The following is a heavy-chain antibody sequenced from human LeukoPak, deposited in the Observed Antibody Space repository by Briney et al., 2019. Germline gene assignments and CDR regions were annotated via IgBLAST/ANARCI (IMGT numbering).Heavy chain of an antibody. Sequence: ASVKVSCKASGYTFTSYYMHWVRQAPGQGLEWMVIINPSGGSTSYAQKFQGRVTMTRDTSTSTVYMELSSLRSEDTAVYYCARDFHSTYYYDSSGYQGESDYWGQGTLVTVSS. D-gene: IGHD3-22*01. V-gene: IGHV1-46*01. CDR2: INPSGGST. CDR1: GYTFTSYY. J-gene: IGHJ4*02. CDR3: ARDFHSTYYYDSSGYQGESDY.